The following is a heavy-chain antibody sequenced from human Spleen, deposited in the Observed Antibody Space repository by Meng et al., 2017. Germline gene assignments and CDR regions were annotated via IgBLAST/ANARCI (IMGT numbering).Heavy chain of an antibody. Sequence: GGSLRLSCAASGFTSSTFAMSWVRLAPGKGLEWVSGITAGAGTTYYADSVKGRFTISRDNSKSTVYLQMSSLRAEDTAVYYCAAESLVAAWFWGQGTLVTVSS. V-gene: IGHV3-23*01. CDR2: ITAGAGTT. CDR1: GFTSSTFA. J-gene: IGHJ4*02. D-gene: IGHD2-15*01. CDR3: AAESLVAAWF.